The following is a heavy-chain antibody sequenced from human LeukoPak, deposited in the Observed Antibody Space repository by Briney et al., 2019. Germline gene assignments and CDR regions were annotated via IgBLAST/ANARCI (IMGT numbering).Heavy chain of an antibody. J-gene: IGHJ3*02. CDR2: ISYDGSNK. Sequence: GGSLRLSCAASGFTFSSYGMHWVRQAPGKGLEWVAVISYDGSNKYYADSVKGRFTISRDNSKNTLYLQMNSLRAEDTAVYYCAKGGNYDILTGLQGNEAFDIWGQGTMVTVSS. CDR1: GFTFSSYG. V-gene: IGHV3-30*18. CDR3: AKGGNYDILTGLQGNEAFDI. D-gene: IGHD3-9*01.